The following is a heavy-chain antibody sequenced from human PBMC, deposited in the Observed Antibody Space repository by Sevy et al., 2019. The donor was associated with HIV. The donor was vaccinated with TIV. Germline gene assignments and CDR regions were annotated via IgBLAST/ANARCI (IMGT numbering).Heavy chain of an antibody. CDR1: GFAFYEYS. J-gene: IGHJ4*02. V-gene: IGHV3-23*01. CDR3: AREGCSRPHDY. D-gene: IGHD2-8*01. CDR2: LSFGCGKI. Sequence: GGSLRLSCAASGFAFYEYSMSWIRRAPGKGLEWVANLSFGCGKINYADSVKGRFTISRDNSKNSFYLQMDNLRVEDTALYYCAREGCSRPHDYWGQGTRVTVSS.